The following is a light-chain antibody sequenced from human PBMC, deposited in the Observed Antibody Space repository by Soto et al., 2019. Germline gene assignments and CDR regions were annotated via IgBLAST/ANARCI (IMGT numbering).Light chain of an antibody. J-gene: IGKJ1*01. Sequence: EMVLKQSLVTVSVSPGERATLSCLASQSVSSNLAWYQQKPGQAPRLLIYGASTRATGIPARFSGSGSGTEFTLTISSLQSEDFAVYYCQQYNNWPWTFGQGT. CDR2: GAS. V-gene: IGKV3-15*01. CDR1: QSVSSN. CDR3: QQYNNWPWT.